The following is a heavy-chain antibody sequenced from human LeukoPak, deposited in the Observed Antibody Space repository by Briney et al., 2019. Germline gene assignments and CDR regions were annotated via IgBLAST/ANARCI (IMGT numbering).Heavy chain of an antibody. CDR1: GGSISGYY. V-gene: IGHV4-4*07. CDR2: IYTSGST. J-gene: IGHJ5*02. D-gene: IGHD6-13*01. CDR3: ARQGSSSLNWFDP. Sequence: SETLSLTCTVSGGSISGYYWSWIRQPAGKGLEWIGRIYTSGSTNYNPSLKSRVTISVDTSKNQFSLKLSSVTAADTAVYYCARQGSSSLNWFDPWGQGTLVTVSS.